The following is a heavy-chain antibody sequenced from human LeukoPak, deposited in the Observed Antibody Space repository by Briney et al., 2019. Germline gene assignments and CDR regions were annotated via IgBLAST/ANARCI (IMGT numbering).Heavy chain of an antibody. CDR3: AREGADYGDYYFDY. D-gene: IGHD4-17*01. Sequence: SETLSLTCTVSGGSISSSSYYWGWIRQPPGKGLECIGSIYYSGSTYYNPSLKSRVTISVDTSKNQFSLKLSSVTAADTAVYYCAREGADYGDYYFDYWGQGTLVTVSS. J-gene: IGHJ4*02. CDR2: IYYSGST. CDR1: GGSISSSSYY. V-gene: IGHV4-39*07.